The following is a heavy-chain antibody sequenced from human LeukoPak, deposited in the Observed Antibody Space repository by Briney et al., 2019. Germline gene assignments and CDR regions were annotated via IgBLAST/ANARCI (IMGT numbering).Heavy chain of an antibody. CDR2: IKQNGNEK. D-gene: IGHD1-20*01. Sequence: PGGSPRLSCAASGFTFNGYWMSWVRQAPGKGLEWVASIKQNGNEKYYVDSVRGRFTISRDNAKNSLYLQMNSLRAEDTAVYYCATLTGTLDYWGQGTLVTVSS. CDR3: ATLTGTLDY. CDR1: GFTFNGYW. V-gene: IGHV3-7*01. J-gene: IGHJ4*02.